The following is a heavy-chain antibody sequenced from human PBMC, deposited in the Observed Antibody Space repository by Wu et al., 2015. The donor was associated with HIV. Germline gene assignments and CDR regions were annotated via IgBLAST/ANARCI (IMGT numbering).Heavy chain of an antibody. V-gene: IGHV1-46*01. CDR2: INPGGDYT. J-gene: IGHJ3*02. D-gene: IGHD1-26*01. CDR1: GYTFTSHF. CDR3: ARDLHSGSYLNAFDI. Sequence: QVQLVQSGAEVKKPGASVKVSCKASGYTFTSHFIHWVRQAPGQGLEWMGIINPGGDYTNSAQKFQDRVTVTGDTSTSTVYMDLSSLTSEDTAVYYCARDLHSGSYLNAFDIWGQGTIVTVSS.